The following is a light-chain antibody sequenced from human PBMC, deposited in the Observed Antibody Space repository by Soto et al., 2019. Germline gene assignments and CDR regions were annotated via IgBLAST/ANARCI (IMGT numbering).Light chain of an antibody. V-gene: IGKV1-39*01. CDR3: QQTYSALWT. CDR1: QTITTY. Sequence: DLQMTQSPSSLSASVGDRVTISCRASQTITTYLNWYQQKPGKAPKLLIYAASSLHCGVPSRFSGSGSGTDFTLTISSLQPEDFAAYYCQQTYSALWTFGQGTKLEIK. CDR2: AAS. J-gene: IGKJ1*01.